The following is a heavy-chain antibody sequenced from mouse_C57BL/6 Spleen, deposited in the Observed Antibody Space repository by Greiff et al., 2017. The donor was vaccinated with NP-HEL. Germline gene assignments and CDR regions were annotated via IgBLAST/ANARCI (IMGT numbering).Heavy chain of an antibody. V-gene: IGHV5-4*01. CDR2: ISDGGSYT. CDR1: GFTFSSYA. Sequence: EVQLVESGGGLVKPGGSLKLSCAASGFTFSSYAMSWVRQTPEKRLEWVATISDGGSYTYYPDNVKGRFTISRDNAKNNLYLQLSHLKSEDTAMYYCARADSNYWYFDVWGTGTTVTVSS. D-gene: IGHD2-5*01. J-gene: IGHJ1*03. CDR3: ARADSNYWYFDV.